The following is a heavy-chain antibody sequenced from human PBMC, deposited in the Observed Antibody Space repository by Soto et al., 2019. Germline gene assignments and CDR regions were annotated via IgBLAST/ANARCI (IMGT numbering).Heavy chain of an antibody. D-gene: IGHD3-22*01. CDR3: ASQAYYYDSSGYYKSHAFDI. CDR2: IYSGGST. J-gene: IGHJ3*02. V-gene: IGHV3-53*01. Sequence: PRGSLRLSCAASGFTVSSNYMSWVRQAPGKGLEWVSVIYSGGSTYYADSVKGRFTISRDNSKNTLYLQMNSLRAEDTAVYYCASQAYYYDSSGYYKSHAFDIWGPGTMVTVSS. CDR1: GFTVSSNY.